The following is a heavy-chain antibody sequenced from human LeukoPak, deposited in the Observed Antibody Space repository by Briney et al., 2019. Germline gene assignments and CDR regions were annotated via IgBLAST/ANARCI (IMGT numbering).Heavy chain of an antibody. CDR1: GFTFSSYS. J-gene: IGHJ4*02. V-gene: IGHV3-21*01. CDR2: ISSSSSYI. CDR3: ARDSIVATIPDY. D-gene: IGHD5-12*01. Sequence: GGSLRLSCAASGFTFSSYSMNWVRQAPGKGLEWVSSISSSSSYIYYADSAKGRFTISRDNAKNSLYLQMNSLRAEDTAVYYCARDSIVATIPDYWGQGTLVTVSS.